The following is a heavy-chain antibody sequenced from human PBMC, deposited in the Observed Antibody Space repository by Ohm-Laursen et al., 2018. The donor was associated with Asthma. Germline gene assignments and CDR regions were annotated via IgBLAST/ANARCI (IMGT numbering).Heavy chain of an antibody. CDR3: ARKAGACITSNCYSLDV. CDR2: INSVFGTS. Sequence: ASVKVSCKSLGGTLGTSVIGWVRQAPGQGLEWLGGINSVFGTSTYAQKFHDRFTITADESTSTVYMTLSSLTSEDTAVYYCARKAGACITSNCYSLDVWGQGTLVTVSA. J-gene: IGHJ5*02. CDR1: GGTLGTSV. V-gene: IGHV1-69*13. D-gene: IGHD2-2*01.